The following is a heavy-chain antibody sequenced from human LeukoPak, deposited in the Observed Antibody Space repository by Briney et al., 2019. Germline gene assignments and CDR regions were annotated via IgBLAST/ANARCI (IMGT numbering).Heavy chain of an antibody. CDR3: ARELRIAVAGTKDY. J-gene: IGHJ4*02. CDR2: ISGSGGST. CDR1: GFTFSSYA. Sequence: GGSLRLSCEASGFTFSSYAMSWVRQAPGKGLEWVSAISGSGGSTYYADSVKGRFTISRDNSKNTLYLQMNSLRAEDTALYYCARELRIAVAGTKDYWGQGTLVTVSS. D-gene: IGHD6-19*01. V-gene: IGHV3-23*01.